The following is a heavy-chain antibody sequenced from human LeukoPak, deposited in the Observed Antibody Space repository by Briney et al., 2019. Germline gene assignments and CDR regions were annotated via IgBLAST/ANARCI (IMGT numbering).Heavy chain of an antibody. J-gene: IGHJ1*01. Sequence: GRSLRLSCAASRFTYRSHGMHWVRQAPGKGLEYVSAISSNGGRTYYANSVKGRFTISRDNSENTLYGQMDSVRAEDMAVYYCATYYYDSGGFLFHHWGQGTLVTV. V-gene: IGHV3-64*01. CDR1: RFTYRSHG. CDR3: ATYYYDSGGFLFHH. D-gene: IGHD3-22*01. CDR2: ISSNGGRT.